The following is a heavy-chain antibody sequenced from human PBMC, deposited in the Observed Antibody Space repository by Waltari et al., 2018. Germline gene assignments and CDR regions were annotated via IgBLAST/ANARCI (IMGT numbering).Heavy chain of an antibody. V-gene: IGHV3-53*01. D-gene: IGHD1-26*01. CDR2: IYSSGDA. CDR1: GLIVTSYT. CDR3: ARRSGSYLDH. J-gene: IGHJ4*02. Sequence: EAQLVESGGGLIQPGGSLRLSCAASGLIVTSYTMTWVRQAPGKGPEWVSVIYSSGDAYYTDSVMGRFTISRDISRNVLYLQMNSLRVEDTAMYFCARRSGSYLDHWGQGTLVTVSS.